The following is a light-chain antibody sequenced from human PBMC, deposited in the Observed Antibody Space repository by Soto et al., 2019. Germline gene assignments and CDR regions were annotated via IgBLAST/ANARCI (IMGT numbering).Light chain of an antibody. CDR3: SSYVGNNNLV. CDR1: SSDVGGYNY. V-gene: IGLV2-8*01. J-gene: IGLJ2*01. CDR2: EVS. Sequence: QSALTQPPSASGSPGQSVTISCTGTSSDVGGYNYVSWYQQHPGKAPKVMIYEVSKRPSGVPDRFSGSKSANTASLTVSGLQAEDEADYYCSSYVGNNNLVFGGGTQLTVL.